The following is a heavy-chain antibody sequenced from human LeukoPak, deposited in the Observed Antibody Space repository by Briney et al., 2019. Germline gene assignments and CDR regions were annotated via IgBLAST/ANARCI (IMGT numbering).Heavy chain of an antibody. J-gene: IGHJ4*02. CDR2: IYTSGST. V-gene: IGHV4-4*09. CDR1: GGSISSYY. D-gene: IGHD4-23*01. CDR3: ARDGGNSFDY. Sequence: SETLSLTCTVSGGSISSYYWSWIRQPPGKGLEWIGYIYTSGSTNYNPSLKSRVTISVDASKNQFSLKLSSVTAADTAVYYCARDGGNSFDYWGQGTLVTVSS.